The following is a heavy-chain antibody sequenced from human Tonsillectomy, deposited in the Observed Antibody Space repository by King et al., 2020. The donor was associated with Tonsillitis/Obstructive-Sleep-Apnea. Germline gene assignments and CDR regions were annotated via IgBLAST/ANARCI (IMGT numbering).Heavy chain of an antibody. J-gene: IGHJ6*02. CDR3: PTDYWVVVTELLYMDV. V-gene: IGHV3-15*07. CDR2: IKRKTDGGTT. Sequence: VQLVESGGGLVKPGGSLRLSCAASGFTFSNAWMNWVRQAPGKGLEWVGRIKRKTDGGTTDYAAPVKGRFTTSRDDSKNMMYLQMNSLKTEDTAVYYCPTDYWVVVTELLYMDVWGRGTTVTVSS. CDR1: GFTFSNAW. D-gene: IGHD2-2*01.